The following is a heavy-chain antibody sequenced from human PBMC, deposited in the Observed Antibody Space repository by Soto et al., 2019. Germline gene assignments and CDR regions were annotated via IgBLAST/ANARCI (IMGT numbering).Heavy chain of an antibody. CDR3: TTDPGGGASARDVPDY. J-gene: IGHJ4*02. V-gene: IGHV3-15*01. Sequence: GGSLRLSCAASGFTFSKAWMSWVRQAPGKGLDWVGRIKSKTSGGTTDYAAPVKGRFAISRDDSKNTLYLQMNSLKTEDTAVYYCTTDPGGGASARDVPDYWGQGTLVTVSS. CDR1: GFTFSKAW. D-gene: IGHD6-6*01. CDR2: IKSKTSGGTT.